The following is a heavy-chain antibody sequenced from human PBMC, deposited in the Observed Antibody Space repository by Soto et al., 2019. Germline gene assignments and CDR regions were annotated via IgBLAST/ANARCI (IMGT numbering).Heavy chain of an antibody. D-gene: IGHD5-18*01. V-gene: IGHV3-48*02. Sequence: EVQLVESGGGLVQPGGSLRLSCAASGFTFSSYSMNWVRQAPGKGLEWVSYIGSSGSTIYYADSVKGRFTISRDSAKNSLCLQMNSLRDEDTAVYYCARDLGYGLFDYWGQGTLVTVSS. J-gene: IGHJ4*02. CDR3: ARDLGYGLFDY. CDR1: GFTFSSYS. CDR2: IGSSGSTI.